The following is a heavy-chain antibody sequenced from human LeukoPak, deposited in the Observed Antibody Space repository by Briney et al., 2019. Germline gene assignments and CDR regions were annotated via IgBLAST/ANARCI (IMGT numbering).Heavy chain of an antibody. D-gene: IGHD3-22*01. CDR3: ASKWVTYYYNSSYYHYPTDVFDI. J-gene: IGHJ3*02. V-gene: IGHV1-2*02. CDR1: GYTFTGYY. CDR2: INANSGGT. Sequence: ASVKVSCKASGYTFTGYYMHWVRQAPGQGLEWMGWINANSGGTNYAQKFQGRVTMTRDTSISTAYMELSRLRSDDTAVYYCASKWVTYYYNSSYYHYPTDVFDIWGQGTMVTVSS.